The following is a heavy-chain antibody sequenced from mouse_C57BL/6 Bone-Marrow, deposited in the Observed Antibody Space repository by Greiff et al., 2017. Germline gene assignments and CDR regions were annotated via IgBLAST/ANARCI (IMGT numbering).Heavy chain of an antibody. CDR1: GFSLTSYG. Sequence: VKLMESGPGLVQPSQSLSITCTVSGFSLTSYGVHWVRQSPGKGLEWLGVIWRGGSTDHNAAFMSRLSITKDNSKSQVFFKMNSLQADDTAIYYCAKNWGYGSSYGYAMDYWGQGTSVTVSS. D-gene: IGHD1-1*01. CDR2: IWRGGST. CDR3: AKNWGYGSSYGYAMDY. V-gene: IGHV2-5*01. J-gene: IGHJ4*01.